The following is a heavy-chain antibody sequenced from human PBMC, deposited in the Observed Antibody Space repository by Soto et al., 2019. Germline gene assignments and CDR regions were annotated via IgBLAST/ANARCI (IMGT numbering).Heavy chain of an antibody. V-gene: IGHV3-30-3*01. D-gene: IGHD4-17*01. Sequence: QVQLVESGGGVVQPGRSLRLSCAASGFTFSSYAMHWLRQAPGKGLEWVAVISYDGSNKYYADSVKGRFTISRDNSKNTLYLQMNSLRAEDTAVYYCARDASPATVVTRYFDYWGQGTLVTVSS. CDR1: GFTFSSYA. J-gene: IGHJ4*02. CDR2: ISYDGSNK. CDR3: ARDASPATVVTRYFDY.